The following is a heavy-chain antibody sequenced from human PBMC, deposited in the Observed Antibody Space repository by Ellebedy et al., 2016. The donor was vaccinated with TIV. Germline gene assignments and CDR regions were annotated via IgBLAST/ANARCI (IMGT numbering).Heavy chain of an antibody. CDR3: ARGDYFYYGSGSYYFDY. V-gene: IGHV4-59*01. D-gene: IGHD3-10*01. CDR1: GGSISSYY. CDR2: IYYSGST. J-gene: IGHJ4*02. Sequence: SETLSLXXTLSGGSISSYYWSWIRQLPGKGLEWIGYIYYSGSTNYNPSLKSRVTISVDTSKNQFSLKLSSVTAADTAVYYCARGDYFYYGSGSYYFDYWGQGTLVTVSS.